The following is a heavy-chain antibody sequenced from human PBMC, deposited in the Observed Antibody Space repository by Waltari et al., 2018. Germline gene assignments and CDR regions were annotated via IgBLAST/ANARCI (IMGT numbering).Heavy chain of an antibody. CDR2: ISSSSSTI. CDR1: GFTFSSYS. CDR3: ARVWGATNAFDI. V-gene: IGHV3-48*04. J-gene: IGHJ3*02. Sequence: EVQLVESGGGLVQPGGSLRLSCAASGFTFSSYSMHWVRQAPGKGLEWVSYISSSSSTINYADSVKGRFTISRDNAKNSLYLQMNSLRAEDTAVYYCARVWGATNAFDIWGQGTMVTVSS. D-gene: IGHD1-26*01.